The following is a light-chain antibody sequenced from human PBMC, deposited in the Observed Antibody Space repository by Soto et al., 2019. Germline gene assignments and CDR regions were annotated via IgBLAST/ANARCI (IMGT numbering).Light chain of an antibody. Sequence: QSVLTQPPSVSVAPGQRVTISCSGSSSNIGSNLVSWYQQFPATAPKLLIYDNNKRPSGIPDRFSGSKSGTSATLDITGLQTGDEADYYCGSWDSSLRVVMFGGGTKLTVL. CDR3: GSWDSSLRVVM. CDR1: SSNIGSNL. J-gene: IGLJ3*02. CDR2: DNN. V-gene: IGLV1-51*01.